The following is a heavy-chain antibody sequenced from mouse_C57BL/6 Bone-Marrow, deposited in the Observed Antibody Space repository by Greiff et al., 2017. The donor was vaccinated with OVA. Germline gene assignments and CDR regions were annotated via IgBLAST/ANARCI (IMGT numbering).Heavy chain of an antibody. Sequence: LVESGAELVKPGASVKISCKASGYAFSSYWMNWVKQRPGKGLEWIGQIYPGDGDTNYNGKFKGKATLTADKSSSTAYMQLSSLTSEDSAVYFCARRDYGSSYAAWFAYWGQGTLVTVSA. V-gene: IGHV1-80*01. J-gene: IGHJ3*01. D-gene: IGHD1-1*01. CDR3: ARRDYGSSYAAWFAY. CDR2: IYPGDGDT. CDR1: GYAFSSYW.